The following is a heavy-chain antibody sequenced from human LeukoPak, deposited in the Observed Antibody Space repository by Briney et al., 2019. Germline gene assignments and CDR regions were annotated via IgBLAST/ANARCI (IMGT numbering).Heavy chain of an antibody. Sequence: GGSLRLSCAASGFTFSSYEINWVRQAPGKGLEWVSYISSSASATYYADSVKGRFTISRDNAKNSLYLQMNSLRAEDTAVYFCARDPHSSGKEITFAVWGQGTMVTVSS. CDR2: ISSSASAT. J-gene: IGHJ3*01. CDR3: ARDPHSSGKEITFAV. CDR1: GFTFSSYE. V-gene: IGHV3-48*03. D-gene: IGHD3-10*01.